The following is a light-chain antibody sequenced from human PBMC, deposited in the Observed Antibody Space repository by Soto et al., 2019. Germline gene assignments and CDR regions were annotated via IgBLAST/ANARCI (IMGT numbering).Light chain of an antibody. CDR1: SGHSNYA. J-gene: IGLJ3*02. CDR2: LNSDGSH. Sequence: QLVLTQSPSASASLGASVKLTCTLSSGHSNYAIAWHQQQPEKGPRYLMKLNSDGSHSKGDGIPDRFSGSISGAERYLTISSLQSEDEADYYCQTWDTGIRVFGGGTKLTVL. V-gene: IGLV4-69*01. CDR3: QTWDTGIRV.